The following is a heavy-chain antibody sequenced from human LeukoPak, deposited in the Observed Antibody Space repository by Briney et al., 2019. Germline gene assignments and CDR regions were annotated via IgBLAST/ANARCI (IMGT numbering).Heavy chain of an antibody. D-gene: IGHD3-22*01. V-gene: IGHV3-23*01. CDR1: GITLSNYG. CDR2: ISGSGGGT. Sequence: GGSLRLSCAVSGITLSNYGMSWVRQAPGKGLEWVAGISGSGGGTNYADSVKGRFTISRDNSRNTLFLQMNSLRAEDTAVYFCAKRGVVIRVILVGFHKEAYYFDSWGRGALVTVSS. CDR3: AKRGVVIRVILVGFHKEAYYFDS. J-gene: IGHJ4*02.